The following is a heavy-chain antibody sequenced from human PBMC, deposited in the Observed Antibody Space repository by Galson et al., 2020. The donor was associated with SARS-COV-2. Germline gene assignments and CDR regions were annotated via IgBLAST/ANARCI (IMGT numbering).Heavy chain of an antibody. D-gene: IGHD5-12*01. CDR3: AKDPDGYDAYYFDY. Sequence: QLGESLKISCAASGFTFRNHGMHWVRQAPGKGLEWVAVIWSDGSRRYYADSVKGRFAISRDNLNRVLYLQMNDLRAEDTAVYYCAKDPDGYDAYYFDYWGQGVLVTVAS. V-gene: IGHV3-33*06. J-gene: IGHJ4*02. CDR1: GFTFRNHG. CDR2: IWSDGSRR.